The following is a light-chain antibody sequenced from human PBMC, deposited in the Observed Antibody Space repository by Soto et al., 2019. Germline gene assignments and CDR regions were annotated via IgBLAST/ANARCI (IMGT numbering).Light chain of an antibody. CDR1: QSISSY. CDR3: QQSYSTLT. CDR2: AAS. V-gene: IGKV1-39*01. Sequence: DIQMTPSPFSLSASVGDRGTMTFRASQSISSYLNWYQQKPGKAPKLLIYAASSLQSGVPSRFSGSGSGTDFTLTISSLQPEDFATYYCQQSYSTLTFGGGTKVDNK. J-gene: IGKJ4*01.